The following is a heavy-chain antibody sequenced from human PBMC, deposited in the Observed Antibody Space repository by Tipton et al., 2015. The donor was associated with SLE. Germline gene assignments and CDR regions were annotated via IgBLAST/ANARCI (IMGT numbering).Heavy chain of an antibody. CDR3: ARDSPNSYGRRPYYYYMDV. Sequence: TLSLTCTVSGGSVSSGSYYWSWIRQPPGKGLEWIGYIYYSGSTNYNPSLKSRVTISVDTSKNQFSLKLSSVTAADTAVYYCARDSPNSYGRRPYYYYMDVWGKGTTVTVSS. CDR2: IYYSGST. D-gene: IGHD5-18*01. V-gene: IGHV4-61*01. J-gene: IGHJ6*03. CDR1: GGSVSSGSYY.